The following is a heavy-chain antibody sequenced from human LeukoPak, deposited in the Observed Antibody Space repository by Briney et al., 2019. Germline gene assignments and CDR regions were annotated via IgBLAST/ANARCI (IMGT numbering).Heavy chain of an antibody. CDR1: GYTFSRCG. D-gene: IGHD3-10*01. V-gene: IGHV1-8*03. CDR2: ISVYNGNT. Sequence: GASVKVSCKASGYTFSRCGINWVRQAPGQGLEWMGWISVYNGNTDYAQKFQGRVTITRNTSISTAYMELSSLRSEDTAVYYCARGSGYMDVWAKGPRSPSP. J-gene: IGHJ6*03. CDR3: ARGSGYMDV.